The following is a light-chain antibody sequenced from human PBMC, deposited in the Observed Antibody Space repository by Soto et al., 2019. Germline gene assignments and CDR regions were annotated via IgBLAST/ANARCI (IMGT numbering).Light chain of an antibody. CDR3: QQYNNLART. CDR1: QSVSSN. J-gene: IGKJ1*01. CDR2: GAS. Sequence: EIVMTQSPATLSVSPGERATLSCRASQSVSSNLAWYQQKPGQAPRLLIYGASTRATGIPARFSGSGSGTEFTLTINSLQAEDFSVYYCQQYNNLARTFGQGTKVEIK. V-gene: IGKV3-15*01.